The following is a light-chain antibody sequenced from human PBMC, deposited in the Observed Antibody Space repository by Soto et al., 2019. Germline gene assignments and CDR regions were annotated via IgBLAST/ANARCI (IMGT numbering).Light chain of an antibody. J-gene: IGKJ5*01. CDR1: QSISSY. V-gene: IGKV1-39*01. Sequence: DIQMTQSPSSLSASVGDRVTITCRASQSISSYLNWYQQKPGKAPKLLIYAASSLQSGVPSRFSGSGSGTHFTLTINSLQPEDFATYYCQQLHGYPITFGQGTRLEIK. CDR3: QQLHGYPIT. CDR2: AAS.